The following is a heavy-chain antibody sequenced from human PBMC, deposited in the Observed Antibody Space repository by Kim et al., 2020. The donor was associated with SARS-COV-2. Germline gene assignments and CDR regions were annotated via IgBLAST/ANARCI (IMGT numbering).Heavy chain of an antibody. D-gene: IGHD3-10*01. J-gene: IGHJ5*02. CDR3: ARGIYGSGWFDP. Sequence: YYNPSLKGRVTISVGTSKNPFSLKLSSVTAADTAVYYCARGIYGSGWFDPWGQGTLVTVSS. V-gene: IGHV4-31*02.